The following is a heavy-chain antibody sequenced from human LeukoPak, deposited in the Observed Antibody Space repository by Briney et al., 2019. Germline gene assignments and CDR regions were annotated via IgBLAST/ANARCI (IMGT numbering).Heavy chain of an antibody. J-gene: IGHJ3*02. CDR2: ISSNGGST. CDR1: GFTFSSDA. Sequence: GGSLRLSCAASGFTFSSDAMHWVRQAPGKGLEYVSAISSNGGSTYYANSVKGRFTISRDNFKNTLYLQMGSLRAEDMAVYYCARASTSLFAFDIWGQGTMVTVSS. V-gene: IGHV3-64*01. CDR3: ARASTSLFAFDI. D-gene: IGHD2-2*01.